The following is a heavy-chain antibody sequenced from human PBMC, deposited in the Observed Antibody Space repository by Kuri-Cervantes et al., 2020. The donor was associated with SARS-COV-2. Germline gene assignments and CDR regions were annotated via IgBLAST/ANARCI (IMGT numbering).Heavy chain of an antibody. V-gene: IGHV3-74*01. CDR2: INSDGSST. J-gene: IGHJ4*02. Sequence: GESLKISCAASGFTFSSYAMSWVRQAPGKGLVWVSRINSDGSSTSYADSVKGRFTLSRDNAKNMLFLQMNSLRAEDTAVYYCVRDGDHWNFDYWGQGTLVTVSS. CDR3: VRDGDHWNFDY. CDR1: GFTFSSYA. D-gene: IGHD1-1*01.